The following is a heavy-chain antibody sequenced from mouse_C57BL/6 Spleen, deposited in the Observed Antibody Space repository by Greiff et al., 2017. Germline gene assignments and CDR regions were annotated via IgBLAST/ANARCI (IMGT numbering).Heavy chain of an antibody. CDR3: ARSGYGSSYVGWYFDV. CDR2: IYPGVGDT. Sequence: VQLQQSGAELVKPGASVKISCKASGYAFSSYWMNWVKQRPGKGLEWIGQIYPGVGDTNYNGKFKGKATLTTVRSTSTACMQLSSLTSEDSAVYVCARSGYGSSYVGWYFDVWGTGTSVTVSS. D-gene: IGHD1-1*01. J-gene: IGHJ1*03. V-gene: IGHV1-80*01. CDR1: GYAFSSYW.